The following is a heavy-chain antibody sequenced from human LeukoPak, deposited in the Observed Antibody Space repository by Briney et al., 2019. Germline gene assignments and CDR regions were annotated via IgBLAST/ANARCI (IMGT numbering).Heavy chain of an antibody. V-gene: IGHV4-4*02. CDR3: ARDWAFGVRGIIDY. CDR2: IYHSGST. J-gene: IGHJ4*02. CDR1: GGSISSSNW. D-gene: IGHD3-10*01. Sequence: PSETLSLTCAVSGGSISSSNWWGWVRQPPGKGLEWIGEIYHSGSTNYNPSLKSRVTISVDKSKNQFSLKLSSVTAADTAVYYCARDWAFGVRGIIDYWGQGTLVTVSS.